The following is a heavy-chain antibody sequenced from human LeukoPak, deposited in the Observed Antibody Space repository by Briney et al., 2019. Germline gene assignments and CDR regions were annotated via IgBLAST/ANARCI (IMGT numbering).Heavy chain of an antibody. CDR2: ISAYNGNT. D-gene: IGHD1-26*01. CDR1: GYTFTGYY. CDR3: ARVAAGRHDGELQ. V-gene: IGHV1-18*04. Sequence: ASVKVSCKASGYTFTGYYMRWVRQAPGQGLEWMGWISAYNGNTNYAQKLQGRVTMTTDTSTSTAYMELRSLRSDDTAVYYCARVAAGRHDGELQWGQGTLVTVSS. J-gene: IGHJ4*02.